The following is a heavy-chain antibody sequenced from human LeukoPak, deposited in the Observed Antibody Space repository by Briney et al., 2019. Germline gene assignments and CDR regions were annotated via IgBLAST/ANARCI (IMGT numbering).Heavy chain of an antibody. J-gene: IGHJ4*02. CDR2: IKQDASEK. D-gene: IGHD6-19*01. V-gene: IGHV3-7*01. CDR3: ASRWGRQWLAQFDY. CDR1: GFTFSSYW. Sequence: PGGSLRLSCAASGFTFSSYWMSWVRQAPGKGLEWVANIKQDASEKYYVDSVKGRFTISRDNAKNSLYLQMNSLRAEDTAVYYCASRWGRQWLAQFDYWGQGTLVTVSS.